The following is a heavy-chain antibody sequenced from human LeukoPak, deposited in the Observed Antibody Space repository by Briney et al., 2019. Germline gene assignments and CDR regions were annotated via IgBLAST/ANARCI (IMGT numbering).Heavy chain of an antibody. V-gene: IGHV3-30*18. D-gene: IGHD6-19*01. CDR1: GFTFSSYG. CDR2: ISYDGGNK. Sequence: GGSLRLSCAASGFTFSSYGMHWVRQAPGKGLEWVAVISYDGGNKYYADSVKGRFTISRDNSKNTLYLQMNSLRAEDTAVYYCAKGSSGWYPLGYWGQGTLVTVST. J-gene: IGHJ4*02. CDR3: AKGSSGWYPLGY.